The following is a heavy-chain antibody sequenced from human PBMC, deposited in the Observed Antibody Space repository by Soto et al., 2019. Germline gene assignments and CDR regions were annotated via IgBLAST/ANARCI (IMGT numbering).Heavy chain of an antibody. CDR1: GFTFNTFG. CDR3: AKSPNFYCSSYHCYKYYFDY. V-gene: IGHV3-30*18. CDR2: ISYDGSDK. J-gene: IGHJ4*02. D-gene: IGHD2-2*01. Sequence: QEQLVESGGGVVLPGRSLRLSCAASGFTFNTFGMHWVRQAPGKGLEWVAVISYDGSDKYYSDSVRGRFTISRDNSMNTLYLQMNSLITEDTAVYYCAKSPNFYCSSYHCYKYYFDYWGQGTLVTVSS.